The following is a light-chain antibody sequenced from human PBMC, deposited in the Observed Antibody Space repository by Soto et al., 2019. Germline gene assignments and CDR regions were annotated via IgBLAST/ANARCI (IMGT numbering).Light chain of an antibody. CDR1: QSVSSY. CDR3: LQYINWPLA. J-gene: IGKJ4*01. CDR2: GAS. Sequence: EIVMTQSPATLSVSPGERVTLSCRASQSVSSYLAWYQQKPGQAPRLLIYGASTRATGTPVRFSGSGSGTEFTLTISRLQSEDFVVYYCLQYINWPLAFGGGTKVEIK. V-gene: IGKV3-15*01.